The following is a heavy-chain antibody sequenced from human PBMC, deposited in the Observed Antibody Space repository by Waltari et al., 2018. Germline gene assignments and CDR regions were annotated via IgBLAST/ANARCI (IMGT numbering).Heavy chain of an antibody. V-gene: IGHV1-2*04. D-gene: IGHD6-13*01. Sequence: QVQLVQSGAEVKKPGASVKVSCKASGYTFTGYYMHWVRQAPGQGLEWMGWINPNSGGTNYAQKFQGWVTMTRDTSISTAYVALSMLRSDDTAVYYCARVYRLPQQHLAWFDPLGQGTLVTVSS. CDR3: ARVYRLPQQHLAWFDP. J-gene: IGHJ5*02. CDR1: GYTFTGYY. CDR2: INPNSGGT.